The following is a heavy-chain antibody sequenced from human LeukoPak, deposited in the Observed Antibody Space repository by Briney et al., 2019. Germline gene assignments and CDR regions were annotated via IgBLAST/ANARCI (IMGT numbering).Heavy chain of an antibody. D-gene: IGHD2-15*01. V-gene: IGHV1-69*04. J-gene: IGHJ5*02. CDR2: IIPILGIA. Sequence: VASVTVSCMASGGTFSSYAISWVRQAPGQGLEWMGRIIPILGIANYAQKFQGRVTITADKSTSTAYMELSSLRSEDTAVYYCARGSAGYCSGGSCRNWFDPWGQGTLVTVSS. CDR1: GGTFSSYA. CDR3: ARGSAGYCSGGSCRNWFDP.